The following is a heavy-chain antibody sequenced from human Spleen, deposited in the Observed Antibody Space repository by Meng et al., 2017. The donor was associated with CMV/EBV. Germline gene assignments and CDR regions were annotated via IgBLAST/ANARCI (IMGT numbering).Heavy chain of an antibody. Sequence: QVQVPEWGAGLVKPSETLSLPCAVYGGCFSGYYWSWIRQPPGKGLEWIGEINHSGSTNYNPSLKSRVTISVDTSKNQFSLKLSSVTAADTAVYYCARGYSSGKTNYWGQGTLVTVSS. CDR2: INHSGST. J-gene: IGHJ4*02. V-gene: IGHV4-34*01. CDR3: ARGYSSGKTNY. CDR1: GGCFSGYY. D-gene: IGHD6-19*01.